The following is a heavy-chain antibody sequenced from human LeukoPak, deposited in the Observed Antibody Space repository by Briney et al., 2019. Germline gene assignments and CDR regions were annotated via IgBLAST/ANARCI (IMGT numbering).Heavy chain of an antibody. CDR1: GGSISSSSYY. CDR3: ARMSAPYENWFDP. D-gene: IGHD3-22*01. CDR2: IYYSGST. V-gene: IGHV4-39*01. Sequence: PSETLSLTCTVSGGSISSSSYYWGWIRQPPGKGLEWIGSIYYSGSTYYNPSLKSRVTISVDMSNNQFSLNLSSVTATDTAVYYCARMSAPYENWFDPWGQGTLVTVSS. J-gene: IGHJ5*02.